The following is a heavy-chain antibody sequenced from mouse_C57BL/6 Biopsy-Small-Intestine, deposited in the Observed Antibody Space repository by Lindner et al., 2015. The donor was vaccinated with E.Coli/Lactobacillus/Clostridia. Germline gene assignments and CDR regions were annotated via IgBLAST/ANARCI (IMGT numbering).Heavy chain of an antibody. V-gene: IGHV1-42*01. J-gene: IGHJ4*01. D-gene: IGHD2-2*01. Sequence: VQLQESGPELVKPGASVKISCKASGYSFTGYYMNWVKQSPEKSLEWIGEINPSTGDTNYSGMFKGKVTLTADKSSSTAYMQLSSLTSEDSAVYFCARSHNGFYAMDYWGQGASVTVSS. CDR1: GYSFTGYY. CDR2: INPSTGDT. CDR3: ARSHNGFYAMDY.